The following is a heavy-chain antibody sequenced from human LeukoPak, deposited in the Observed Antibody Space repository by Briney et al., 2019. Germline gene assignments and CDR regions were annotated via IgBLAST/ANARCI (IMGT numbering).Heavy chain of an antibody. CDR1: GGTFSSYA. D-gene: IGHD6-13*01. CDR2: IISIFGTT. V-gene: IGHV1-69*05. J-gene: IGHJ4*02. Sequence: SVKVSCKASGGTFSSYAISWVRQAPGQGLEWMGGIISIFGTTNYAQKFQGRVTITTDESTSTAYMELSSLRSEDTAVYYCARVRAAAGQYYFDYWGQGTLVTVSS. CDR3: ARVRAAAGQYYFDY.